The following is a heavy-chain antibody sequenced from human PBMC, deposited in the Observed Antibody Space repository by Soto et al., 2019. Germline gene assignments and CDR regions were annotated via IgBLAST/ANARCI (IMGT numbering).Heavy chain of an antibody. CDR2: INAGNGNT. CDR1: GYTFTSYA. V-gene: IGHV1-3*05. D-gene: IGHD2-21*02. CDR3: ARSIVVVTPLDY. J-gene: IGHJ4*02. Sequence: QVQLVQSGAEEKKPGASVKVSCKASGYTFTSYAMHWVRQAPGQRLEWMGWINAGNGNTKYSQKFQGRVTITRDTAAITAYMELSSVRSEATAVYYCARSIVVVTPLDYWGQGTLVTVSS.